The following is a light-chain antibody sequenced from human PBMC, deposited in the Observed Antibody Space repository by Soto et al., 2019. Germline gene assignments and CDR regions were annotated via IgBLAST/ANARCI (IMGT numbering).Light chain of an antibody. Sequence: EFVLTQSPGTLSLSPGERATLSCRASQSVSSNFAWYQQKPGQAPRLLIYDASTRATGIPARFSGSGSGTDFTLTINRLEPEDFAVYYCQQYGSSPGTFGQGTKVDIK. CDR1: QSVSSN. V-gene: IGKV3-20*01. J-gene: IGKJ1*01. CDR3: QQYGSSPGT. CDR2: DAS.